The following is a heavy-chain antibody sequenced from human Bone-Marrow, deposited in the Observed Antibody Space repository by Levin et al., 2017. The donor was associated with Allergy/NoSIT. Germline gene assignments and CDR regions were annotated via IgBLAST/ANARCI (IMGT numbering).Heavy chain of an antibody. CDR1: GYTFTSHY. D-gene: IGHD6-19*01. CDR3: VRDSNRGWLSPDL. CDR2: ISPSGDGT. V-gene: IGHV1-46*01. J-gene: IGHJ5*02. Sequence: GASVKVSCKASGYTFTSHYMHWVRQAPGQGLEWMGVISPSGDGTIYAQRFQDRVTMTRDGSTSTLYMELSSLRSEDTAMFYCVRDSNRGWLSPDLWGQGTLVTVSS.